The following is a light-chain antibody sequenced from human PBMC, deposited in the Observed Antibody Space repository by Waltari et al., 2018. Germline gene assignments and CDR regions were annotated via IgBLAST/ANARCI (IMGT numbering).Light chain of an antibody. CDR2: YDR. CDR1: NIASKS. V-gene: IGLV3-21*04. Sequence: SYVLTQPPSVSVAPGETARISCGGDNIASKSVHWYQQKPGQAPMMVIYYDRDRPSGIPERFSGSNFGDTATLTISRVEAGDEADYHCQVWDNGVVVFGGGTKLTVL. CDR3: QVWDNGVVV. J-gene: IGLJ2*01.